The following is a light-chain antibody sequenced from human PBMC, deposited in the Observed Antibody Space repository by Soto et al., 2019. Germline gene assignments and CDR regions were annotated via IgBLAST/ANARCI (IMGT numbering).Light chain of an antibody. CDR1: SSDVGSYNL. J-gene: IGLJ3*02. V-gene: IGLV2-23*01. Sequence: QSVLNQPASVSGSPGQSITISCTGTSSDVGSYNLVSWYQQHPGKAPKLMIYEGSKRPSGVSNRFSGSKSGNTASLTISGLQAEDEADYYCCSYAGSSTPFGGGTKVTVL. CDR2: EGS. CDR3: CSYAGSSTP.